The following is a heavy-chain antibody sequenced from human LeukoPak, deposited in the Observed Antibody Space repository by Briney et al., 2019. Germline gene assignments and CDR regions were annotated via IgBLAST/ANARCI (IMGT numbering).Heavy chain of an antibody. V-gene: IGHV4-38-2*02. CDR2: IYHSGST. Sequence: ETLSLTCTVSGYSISSGYYWGWIRQPPGKGLEWIGSIYHSGSTYYNPSLKSRVTISVDTSKNQFSLKLSSVTAADTAVYYCARVEEGYGSGRRGNFYYYYMDVWGKGTTVTISS. CDR1: GYSISSGYY. D-gene: IGHD3-10*01. J-gene: IGHJ6*03. CDR3: ARVEEGYGSGRRGNFYYYYMDV.